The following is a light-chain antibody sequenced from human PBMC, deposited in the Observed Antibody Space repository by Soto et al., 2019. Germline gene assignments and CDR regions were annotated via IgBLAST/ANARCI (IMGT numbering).Light chain of an antibody. J-gene: IGLJ1*01. CDR2: EVS. Sequence: ALAQPPSGYGSPGQSVTISCTGTNSDVGGYNYVSWYQQYPGKAPRLIIYEVSERPSGVPDRFSGSKSGNTASLTVSGLQTADEADYYCSSYAGSNWYVFGTGTKVTVL. V-gene: IGLV2-8*01. CDR1: NSDVGGYNY. CDR3: SSYAGSNWYV.